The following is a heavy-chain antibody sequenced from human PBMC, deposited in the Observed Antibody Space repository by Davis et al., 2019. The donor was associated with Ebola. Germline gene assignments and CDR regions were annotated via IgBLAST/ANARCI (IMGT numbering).Heavy chain of an antibody. V-gene: IGHV4-59*12. CDR2: IYYSGST. D-gene: IGHD6-13*01. Sequence: MPSDTLSLTCTVPGGSISSYYWSWIRQPPGKGLEWIGYIYYSGSTNYNPSLKSRVTISVDTSKNQFSLKLSSVTAADTAVYYCARLDFIAAAQDYWGQGTLVTVSS. CDR1: GGSISSYY. J-gene: IGHJ4*02. CDR3: ARLDFIAAAQDY.